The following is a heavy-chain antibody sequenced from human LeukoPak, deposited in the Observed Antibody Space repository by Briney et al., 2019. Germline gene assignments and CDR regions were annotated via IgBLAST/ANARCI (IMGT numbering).Heavy chain of an antibody. Sequence: QPGGSLRLSCAASGFTFSSYGMHWVRQAPGKGLEWVSFIRYDGSNKYYADSVKVRFTISRDNSKNTLYLQMTSMRTADTAVYSCAKDIPGWQPLVRGGFDYWGQGTLVTVSA. J-gene: IGHJ4*02. V-gene: IGHV3-30*02. D-gene: IGHD6-13*01. CDR1: GFTFSSYG. CDR2: IRYDGSNK. CDR3: AKDIPGWQPLVRGGFDY.